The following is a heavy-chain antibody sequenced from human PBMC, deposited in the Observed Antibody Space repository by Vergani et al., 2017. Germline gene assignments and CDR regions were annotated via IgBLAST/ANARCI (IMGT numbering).Heavy chain of an antibody. V-gene: IGHV2-5*02. CDR2: IYLDDDK. CDR3: AHRRVGYYDSSGYYYTNDAFDI. CDR1: GFSLSTSGVG. J-gene: IGHJ3*02. Sequence: QITLKESGPTLVKPTQTLTLTCTFSGFSLSTSGVGVGWIRQPXGKALEWLALIYLDDDKRYSPSLKSRLTITKETSKNQVVLTMTNMDPVDTATYYCAHRRVGYYDSSGYYYTNDAFDIWGQGIMVTVSS. D-gene: IGHD3-22*01.